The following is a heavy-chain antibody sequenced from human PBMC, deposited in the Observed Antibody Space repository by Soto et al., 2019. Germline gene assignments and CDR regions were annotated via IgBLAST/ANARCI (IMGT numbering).Heavy chain of an antibody. CDR3: AKDYMRVDTAMVTGDY. V-gene: IGHV3-23*01. CDR1: GFTFSSYA. Sequence: LRLSCAASGFTFSSYAMSWVRQAPGKGLEWVSAISGSGGSTYYADSVKGRFTISRDNSKNTLYLQMNSLRAEDTAVYYCAKDYMRVDTAMVTGDYWGQGTLVTVSS. CDR2: ISGSGGST. J-gene: IGHJ4*02. D-gene: IGHD5-18*01.